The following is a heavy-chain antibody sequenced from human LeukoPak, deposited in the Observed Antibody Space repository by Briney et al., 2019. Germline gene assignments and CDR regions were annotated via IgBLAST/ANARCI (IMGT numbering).Heavy chain of an antibody. D-gene: IGHD3-10*01. CDR3: AREVGSGNSDRYFDY. V-gene: IGHV3-74*01. Sequence: GGSLRLSCAASEFTFINYWIHWVRQAPGKGLVWVSRINSDGSGTNYADSVKGRFTISRDNSNNTLYLQMKGLRAEDTAVYYCAREVGSGNSDRYFDYWGQGTLVTVSS. CDR2: INSDGSGT. J-gene: IGHJ4*02. CDR1: EFTFINYW.